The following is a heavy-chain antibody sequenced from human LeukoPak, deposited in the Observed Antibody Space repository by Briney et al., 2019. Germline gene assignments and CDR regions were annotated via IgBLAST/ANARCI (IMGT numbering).Heavy chain of an antibody. Sequence: GGSLRLSCAASGFTFNSYAMSWVRQAPGKGLEWVSGISGIGGDTYYTGSVKGRFTISRDNSKNTVSLQMNSLRAEDTAVYYCAKEGAGIAGTGYFDYWGQGTLVTVSS. CDR1: GFTFNSYA. D-gene: IGHD6-13*01. CDR2: ISGIGGDT. J-gene: IGHJ4*02. CDR3: AKEGAGIAGTGYFDY. V-gene: IGHV3-23*01.